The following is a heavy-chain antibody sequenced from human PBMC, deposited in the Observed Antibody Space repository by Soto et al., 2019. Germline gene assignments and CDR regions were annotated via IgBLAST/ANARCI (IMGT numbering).Heavy chain of an antibody. CDR3: ARLSASSKLRGVVIN. CDR2: IYHSGNT. V-gene: IGHV4-4*02. CDR1: GGSINSDNW. D-gene: IGHD3-10*01. Sequence: SETLSLTCSLSGGSINSDNWWSWVRQTPGMGLEWIGEIYHSGNTNYNPSLKSRVSMSVDKSKNQFSLKVTSVTAADTALYYCARLSASSKLRGVVINWGQGTLVTVS. J-gene: IGHJ4*02.